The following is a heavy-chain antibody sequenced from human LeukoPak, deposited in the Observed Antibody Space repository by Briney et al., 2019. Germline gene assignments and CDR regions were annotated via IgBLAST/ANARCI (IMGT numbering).Heavy chain of an antibody. J-gene: IGHJ3*02. D-gene: IGHD2-21*01. V-gene: IGHV3-23*01. CDR3: AKALQAISDAFDI. CDR2: ISGSGGST. CDR1: GFTFSSYA. Sequence: GGSLRLSCAASGFTFSSYAMSWVRQAPGKGLEWVSAISGSGGSTYYADSVKGRFTISRDNSKNTLYLQMSSLRAEDTAVYYCAKALQAISDAFDIWGQGTMVTVSS.